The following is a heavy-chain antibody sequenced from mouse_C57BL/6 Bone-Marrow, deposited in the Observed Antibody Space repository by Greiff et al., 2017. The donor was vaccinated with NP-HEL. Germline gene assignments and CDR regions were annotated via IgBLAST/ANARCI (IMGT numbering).Heavy chain of an antibody. Sequence: VQLQQPGAELVKPGASVKMSCKASGYTFTSYWITWVKQRPGQGLEWIGDIYPGSGSTNYNEKFKSKATLTVDTSSSTAYMQLSSLTSEDSAVYYCAPYYYGSSEWYFDVWGTGTTVTVSS. CDR2: IYPGSGST. CDR1: GYTFTSYW. D-gene: IGHD1-1*01. CDR3: APYYYGSSEWYFDV. V-gene: IGHV1-55*01. J-gene: IGHJ1*03.